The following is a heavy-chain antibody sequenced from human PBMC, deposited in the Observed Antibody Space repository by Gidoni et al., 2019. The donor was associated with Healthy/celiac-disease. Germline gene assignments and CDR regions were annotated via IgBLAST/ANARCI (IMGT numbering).Heavy chain of an antibody. J-gene: IGHJ5*02. CDR3: TRHNWGLNWFDP. CDR1: GFTFGDYA. Sequence: EVQLMESGGGLVQPGRSLGLSCTASGFTFGDYAMSWFRQAPGKGLEWVSFIRSKTYGGTTEYAASVKGRFTISRDDSKRIAYLQMNSLKTEDTAVYYCTRHNWGLNWFDPWGQGTLVTVSS. V-gene: IGHV3-49*03. CDR2: IRSKTYGGTT. D-gene: IGHD7-27*01.